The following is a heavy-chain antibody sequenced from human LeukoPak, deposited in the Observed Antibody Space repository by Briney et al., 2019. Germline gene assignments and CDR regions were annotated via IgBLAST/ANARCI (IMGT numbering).Heavy chain of an antibody. Sequence: PSETLSLTCTVSGGSISSYYWSWIRQPPGKGLEWIGYIYYSGSTNYNPSLKSRVTISVDTSKNQFSLKLSSVTAADTAVYYCARVPSITIFGVAPYYMDVWGKGTTDTVSS. CDR3: ARVPSITIFGVAPYYMDV. J-gene: IGHJ6*03. V-gene: IGHV4-59*01. D-gene: IGHD3-3*01. CDR2: IYYSGST. CDR1: GGSISSYY.